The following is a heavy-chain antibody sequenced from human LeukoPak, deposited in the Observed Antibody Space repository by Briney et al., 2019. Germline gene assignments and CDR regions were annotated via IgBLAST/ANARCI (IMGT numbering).Heavy chain of an antibody. CDR2: IYYSGST. D-gene: IGHD4-23*01. CDR1: GGSISSSSYY. CDR3: ARGGVSVGGNFDY. Sequence: PSETLSLTCTVSGGSISSSSYYWGWIRQPPGKGLEWIGSIYYSGSTYYNPSLKSRVTISVDTSKNQFSLKLSSVTAADTAVYYCARGGVSVGGNFDYWGRGTLVTVSS. J-gene: IGHJ4*02. V-gene: IGHV4-39*07.